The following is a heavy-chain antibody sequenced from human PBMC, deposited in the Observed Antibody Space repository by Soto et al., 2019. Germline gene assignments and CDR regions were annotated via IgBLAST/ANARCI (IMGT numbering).Heavy chain of an antibody. CDR1: GFMFSIYE. CDR2: ISSGGINI. Sequence: GGSLRLSCAASGFMFSIYEMNWVRQAPGKGLEWVSYISSGGINIHYADSEKGRFTISRDNAKNSLYLQMDNLRAEDTAVYYCARDHPNRNYGTCFDYWGQGTPVTVSS. J-gene: IGHJ4*02. V-gene: IGHV3-48*03. D-gene: IGHD1-7*01. CDR3: ARDHPNRNYGTCFDY.